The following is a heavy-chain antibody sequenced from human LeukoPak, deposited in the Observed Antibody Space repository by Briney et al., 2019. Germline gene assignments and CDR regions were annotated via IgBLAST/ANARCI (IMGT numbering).Heavy chain of an antibody. CDR1: GYTFIGYY. D-gene: IGHD3-22*01. CDR3: ARTTDPGYYYDTSADDAFDI. CDR2: INPNSGGT. J-gene: IGHJ3*02. V-gene: IGHV1-2*02. Sequence: ASVKVSCKASGYTFIGYYMHWVRQAPGQGLEWMGWINPNSGGTNYAQKFQGRVTMTRDTSISTAYMELSRLRSDDTAVYYCARTTDPGYYYDTSADDAFDIWGQGTMVTVSS.